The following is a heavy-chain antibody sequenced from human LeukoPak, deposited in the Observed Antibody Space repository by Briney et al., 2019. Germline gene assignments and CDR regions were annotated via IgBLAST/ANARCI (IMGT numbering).Heavy chain of an antibody. V-gene: IGHV4-39*01. CDR2: IYYSGST. J-gene: IGHJ4*02. D-gene: IGHD6-6*01. CDR3: ARRVAARPGQAIDY. Sequence: DPSETLSLTCTVSGGSISSSIYYWGWIRQPPGKGLEWIGSIYYSGSTYYNPSLKSRVTISVDTSKNQFSLKLSSVTAADTAVYYCARRVAARPGQAIDYWGQGTLVTVSS. CDR1: GGSISSSIYY.